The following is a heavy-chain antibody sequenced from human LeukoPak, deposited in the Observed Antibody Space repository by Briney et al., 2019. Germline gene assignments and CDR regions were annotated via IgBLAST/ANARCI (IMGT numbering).Heavy chain of an antibody. D-gene: IGHD2-2*01. CDR3: AKWAQYCSSTSCSDYYYYGMDV. CDR2: ISGSGGST. Sequence: GRSLRLSCAASGFTLSSYAMSWVRQAPGKGLEWVSAISGSGGSTYYADSVKGRFTISRDNSKNTLYLQMNSLRAEDTAVYYCAKWAQYCSSTSCSDYYYYGMDVWGQGTTVTVSS. J-gene: IGHJ6*02. CDR1: GFTLSSYA. V-gene: IGHV3-23*01.